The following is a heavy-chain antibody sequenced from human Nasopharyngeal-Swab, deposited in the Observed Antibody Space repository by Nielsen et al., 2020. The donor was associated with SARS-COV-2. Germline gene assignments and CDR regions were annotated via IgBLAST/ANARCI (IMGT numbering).Heavy chain of an antibody. D-gene: IGHD5-24*01. J-gene: IGHJ4*02. V-gene: IGHV3-48*02. CDR1: GFTFSSYS. CDR2: ITTSSSTI. CDR3: ARGVEMSTILGY. Sequence: GGSLRLSCAASGFTFSSYSMTWVRQAPGKGLEWVSYITTSSSTIYYADSVKGRFTISRDNAKNFLYLQMNSLRDEDTAVYYCARGVEMSTILGYWSQGTLVTVSS.